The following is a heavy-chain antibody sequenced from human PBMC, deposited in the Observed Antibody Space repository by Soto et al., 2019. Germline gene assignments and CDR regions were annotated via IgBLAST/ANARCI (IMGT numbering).Heavy chain of an antibody. CDR3: ATGGHNDGYNFYHGMDV. CDR2: VIPLFDTA. Sequence: QVQVVQSVAEVKKPGSSVKVSCKVSGGIFTNNAISWVRQAPGQGLEWLGWVIPLFDTAYYAQIFRGRLIISADGATTTAYMELSGLTSADTAVYFCATGGHNDGYNFYHGMDVWGQGTTVTVS. J-gene: IGHJ6*02. CDR1: GGIFTNNA. D-gene: IGHD3-16*01. V-gene: IGHV1-69*01.